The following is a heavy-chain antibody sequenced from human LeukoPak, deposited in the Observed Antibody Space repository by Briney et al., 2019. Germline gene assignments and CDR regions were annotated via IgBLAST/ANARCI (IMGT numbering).Heavy chain of an antibody. CDR1: GFTFSSDS. CDR2: ISSSSSYI. Sequence: GGSLRLSCAASGFTFSSDSMNWVRQAPGKGLEWVSSISSSSSYIYYADSVKGRFTISRDNAKNSLYLQMNSLRAEDTAVYYCARANSCSSTSYPPRTTVTTFFDYWGQGTLVTVSS. J-gene: IGHJ4*02. CDR3: ARANSCSSTSYPPRTTVTTFFDY. V-gene: IGHV3-21*01. D-gene: IGHD2-2*01.